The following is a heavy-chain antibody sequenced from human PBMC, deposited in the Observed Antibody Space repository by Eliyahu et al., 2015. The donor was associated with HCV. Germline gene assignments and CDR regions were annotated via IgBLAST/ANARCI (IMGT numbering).Heavy chain of an antibody. J-gene: IGHJ4*02. Sequence: QVQLVESGGGVVQPGRSLRLSCAAAGFTFXRFCXHWVRQAPGKGLEWVAVIWSDGSNKYYGDSVKGRFTISRDNSRNTLYLQMNSLRVEDTAVYYCVRLHSGSWSDFDYWGQGTLVTVSS. CDR3: VRLHSGSWSDFDY. D-gene: IGHD6-13*01. V-gene: IGHV3-33*01. CDR1: GFTFXRFC. CDR2: IWSDGSNK.